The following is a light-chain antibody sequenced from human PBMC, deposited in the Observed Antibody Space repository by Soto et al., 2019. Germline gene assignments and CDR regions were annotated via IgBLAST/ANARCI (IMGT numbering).Light chain of an antibody. CDR2: RAS. Sequence: EILLTQSPCALSFSPGERSTLSFMAIQSVNNNYVAWYQQKPGQAPRLLIFRASNKATGIPPRFSGSGSGTEFTLTISSLQPEDFAVYYCHPRGSGPRGTFGQGTKADIK. J-gene: IGKJ1*01. V-gene: IGKV3-11*01. CDR3: HPRGSGPRGT. CDR1: QSVNNNY.